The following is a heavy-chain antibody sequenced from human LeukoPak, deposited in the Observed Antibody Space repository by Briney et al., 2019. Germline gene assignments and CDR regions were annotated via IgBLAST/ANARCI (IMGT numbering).Heavy chain of an antibody. D-gene: IGHD6-19*01. CDR3: ARDVSSGWYGHFDY. J-gene: IGHJ4*02. CDR2: IYTSGST. CDR1: GGSISSYY. V-gene: IGHV4-4*07. Sequence: PSETLSLTCTASGGSISSYYWSWIRQPAGKGLEWIGRIYTSGSTNYNPSLKSRVTMSVDTSKNQFSLKLSSVTAADTAVYYCARDVSSGWYGHFDYWGQGTLVTVSS.